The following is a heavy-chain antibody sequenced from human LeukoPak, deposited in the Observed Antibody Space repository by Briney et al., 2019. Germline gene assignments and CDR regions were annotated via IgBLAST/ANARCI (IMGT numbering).Heavy chain of an antibody. CDR2: IKSISHGGTT. V-gene: IGHV3-15*01. Sequence: GGSLRLSCAASGFTFTNAWMAWVRQAPGKGLEWVGHIKSISHGGTTDYAAPVKGRFTISRDDSKNTLYLQVNSLKTEDTAVYFCAREARGSGRDFDYWGQGILVTVSS. CDR1: GFTFTNAW. CDR3: AREARGSGRDFDY. J-gene: IGHJ4*02. D-gene: IGHD1-26*01.